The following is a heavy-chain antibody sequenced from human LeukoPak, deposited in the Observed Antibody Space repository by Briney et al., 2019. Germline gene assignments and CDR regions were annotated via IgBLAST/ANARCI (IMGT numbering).Heavy chain of an antibody. V-gene: IGHV3-7*04. CDR3: ARDRRPSNYGGLDV. Sequence: GGSLRLSCAASGFTFSSYWMSWVRQAPGKELQWVANINLDESGKYYLDSVKGRFTISRDNAKNSLYLQLNSLGVEDTAVYYCARDRRPSNYGGLDVWGQGTTVTVSS. CDR2: INLDESGK. D-gene: IGHD6-6*01. CDR1: GFTFSSYW. J-gene: IGHJ6*02.